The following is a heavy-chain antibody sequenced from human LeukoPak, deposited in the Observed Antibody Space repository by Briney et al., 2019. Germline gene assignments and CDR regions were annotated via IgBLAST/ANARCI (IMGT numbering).Heavy chain of an antibody. CDR3: ASNVGAGEAFDI. CDR1: GGSISSYY. V-gene: IGHV4-59*08. CDR2: IYYSGST. D-gene: IGHD1-26*01. J-gene: IGHJ3*02. Sequence: TSSETLSLTCTVSGGSISSYYWSWIRQPPGKGLEWIGYIYYSGSTNYNPSLKSRVTISVDTSKNQSSLKLSSVTAADTAVYYCASNVGAGEAFDIWGQGTMVTVSS.